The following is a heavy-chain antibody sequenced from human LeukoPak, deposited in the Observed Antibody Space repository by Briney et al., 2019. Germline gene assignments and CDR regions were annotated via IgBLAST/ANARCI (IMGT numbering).Heavy chain of an antibody. CDR2: IYPGDSDT. V-gene: IGHV5-51*01. J-gene: IGHJ3*01. D-gene: IGHD1-26*01. Sequence: GESLKISCKGSGYSFTSYWIGWVRQMPGKGLEWMGIIYPGDSDTRYSPSFQGQVTISVDKSTSTAYLMWRSLKASDTAIYYCARPSVSGSPLDAFDVWGQGTLVIVSS. CDR3: ARPSVSGSPLDAFDV. CDR1: GYSFTSYW.